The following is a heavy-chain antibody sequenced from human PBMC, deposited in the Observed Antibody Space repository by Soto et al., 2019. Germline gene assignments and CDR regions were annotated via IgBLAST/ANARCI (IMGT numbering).Heavy chain of an antibody. CDR1: GGSFSGYY. CDR3: ARPGRMVRGVNATWFDP. Sequence: PSETLSLTCAVYGGSFSGYYWSWIRQPPGKGLEWIGEINHSGSTNYNPSLKSRVTISVDTSKNQFSLKLSSVTAADTAVYYCARPGRMVRGVNATWFDPWGQETLVTISS. J-gene: IGHJ5*02. CDR2: INHSGST. V-gene: IGHV4-34*01. D-gene: IGHD3-10*01.